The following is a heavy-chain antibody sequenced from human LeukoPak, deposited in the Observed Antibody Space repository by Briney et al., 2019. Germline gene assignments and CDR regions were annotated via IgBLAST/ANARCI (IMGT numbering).Heavy chain of an antibody. D-gene: IGHD3-3*01. CDR2: ITPIFGTA. CDR3: ARGERFLEWFYKEDYYYYGMDV. V-gene: IGHV1-69*13. CDR1: GGTFSSYA. Sequence: RASVKVSCKASGGTFSSYAISWVRQAPGQGLEWMGGITPIFGTANYAQKFQGRVTITADESTSTAYMELSSLRSEDTAVYYCARGERFLEWFYKEDYYYYGMDVWGQGTTVTVSS. J-gene: IGHJ6*02.